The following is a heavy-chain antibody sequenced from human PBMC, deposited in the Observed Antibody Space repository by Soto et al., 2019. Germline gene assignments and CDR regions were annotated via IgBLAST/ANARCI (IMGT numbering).Heavy chain of an antibody. V-gene: IGHV4-59*01. CDR1: GGSMSIYY. J-gene: IGHJ5*02. CDR2: IYYSGIT. D-gene: IGHD2-15*01. CDR3: ARDKLFNCSGGRCPRWFDP. Sequence: SETLSLTCTWSGGSMSIYYWSWIRQPPGRGLEWIGYIYYSGITNYNPSLKSRVTISVDTSKNQFSLKLSSVTAADTAVYYCARDKLFNCSGGRCPRWFDPWGQGTLVPVSS.